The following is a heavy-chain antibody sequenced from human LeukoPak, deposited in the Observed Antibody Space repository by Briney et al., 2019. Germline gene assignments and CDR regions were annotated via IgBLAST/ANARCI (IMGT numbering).Heavy chain of an antibody. J-gene: IGHJ4*02. D-gene: IGHD1-26*01. Sequence: SETLSLTCTVSGGSISSSSYYWGWIRQPPGKGLEWIGSIYYSGSTYYNPSLKSRVTISVDTSKNQFSLKLSSVTAADTAVYYCAGHPPPSGAPDYWGQGTLVTVSS. CDR1: GGSISSSSYY. V-gene: IGHV4-39*01. CDR3: AGHPPPSGAPDY. CDR2: IYYSGST.